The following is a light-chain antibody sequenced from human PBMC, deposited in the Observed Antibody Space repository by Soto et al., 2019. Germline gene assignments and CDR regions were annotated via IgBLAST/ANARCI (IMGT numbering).Light chain of an antibody. J-gene: IGLJ1*01. CDR2: DVT. Sequence: QSALTQPASVSDSPGQSITISCTGTSSYVGGSNHVSWYQQHPGKAPKLMIYDVTNRPSGVSHRFSGSKSGSTASLNISGLQAEDEADYYCVSFTSSTTYVFGTGTKVTV. CDR1: SSYVGGSNH. CDR3: VSFTSSTTYV. V-gene: IGLV2-14*01.